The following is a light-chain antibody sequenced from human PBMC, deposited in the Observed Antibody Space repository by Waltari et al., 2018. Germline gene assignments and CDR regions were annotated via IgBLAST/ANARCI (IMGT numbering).Light chain of an antibody. Sequence: SYVLTQPPSLSVAPGKTASITCGGTNIGAKSVNWSQQKPGQAPILLIYFDSDRPSGIPDRFSGSNSGHTATLTISRVEAGDEAAYYCQVWDTSADHLVVFGGGTNLTVV. J-gene: IGLJ2*01. CDR1: NIGAKS. V-gene: IGLV3-21*04. CDR3: QVWDTSADHLVV. CDR2: FDS.